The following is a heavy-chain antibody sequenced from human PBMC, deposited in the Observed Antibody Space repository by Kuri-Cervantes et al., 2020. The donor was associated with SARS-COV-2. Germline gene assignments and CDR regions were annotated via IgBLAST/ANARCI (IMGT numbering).Heavy chain of an antibody. Sequence: ASVKVSCKASGYTFTGYYMHWVRQAPGQGLEWMGWINPNSGGTNYAQKFQGRVTMTRDTSISTAYMELSRLRSDDTAVYYCARGMGHRQRYSGSYLAAFDIWGQGTMVTVSS. D-gene: IGHD1-26*01. V-gene: IGHV1-2*02. CDR1: GYTFTGYY. CDR3: ARGMGHRQRYSGSYLAAFDI. CDR2: INPNSGGT. J-gene: IGHJ3*02.